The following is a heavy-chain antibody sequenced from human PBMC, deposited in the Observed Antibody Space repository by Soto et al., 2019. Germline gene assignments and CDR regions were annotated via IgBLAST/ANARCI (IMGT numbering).Heavy chain of an antibody. Sequence: QVQLVQSGAEVKKPGSSVKVSCKASGGTFSSYAISWVRQAPGQGLEWMGGIIPIFGTANYAQKFQGRVTITADESTSTAYMELSSLRSEDTAVYYCARDGELGYCSGGSCYGNYWGQGTLVTVSS. CDR1: GGTFSSYA. CDR3: ARDGELGYCSGGSCYGNY. CDR2: IIPIFGTA. D-gene: IGHD2-15*01. J-gene: IGHJ4*02. V-gene: IGHV1-69*12.